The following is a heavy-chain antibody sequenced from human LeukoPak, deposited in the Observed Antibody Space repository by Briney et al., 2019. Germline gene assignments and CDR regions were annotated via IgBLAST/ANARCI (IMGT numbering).Heavy chain of an antibody. CDR1: GYSISSGYY. CDR3: AREAASIAVAGTDLHGGKDY. D-gene: IGHD6-19*01. CDR2: IYHSGST. V-gene: IGHV4-38-2*02. Sequence: SETLSLTCTVSGYSISSGYYWGWIRQPPGKGLEWIGSIYHSGSTYYNPSLKSRVTISVDTSKNQFSLKLSSVTAADTAVYYCAREAASIAVAGTDLHGGKDYWGQGTLVTVSS. J-gene: IGHJ4*02.